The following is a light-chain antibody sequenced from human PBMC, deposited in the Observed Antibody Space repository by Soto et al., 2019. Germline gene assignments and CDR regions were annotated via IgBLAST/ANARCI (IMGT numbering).Light chain of an antibody. CDR2: RVS. CDR3: MQGTHWPRT. Sequence: DVVMTQSPLSLPVTLGQPASISCRSSQSLLHSDGNTHLNWYQQRPGQSPRRLIYRVSNRDSGVPDRFSDSGSGTDFTLKISRVEAEDVGLYYCMQGTHWPRTFGPGTKVEIK. CDR1: QSLLHSDGNTH. V-gene: IGKV2-30*02. J-gene: IGKJ1*01.